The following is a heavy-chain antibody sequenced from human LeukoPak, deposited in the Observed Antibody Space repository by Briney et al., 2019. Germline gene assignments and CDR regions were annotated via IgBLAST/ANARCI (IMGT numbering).Heavy chain of an antibody. CDR2: ISGSGGST. V-gene: IGHV3-23*01. CDR1: GFTFSSYA. J-gene: IGHJ6*02. CDR3: AKAGTTERRTDYGMDV. Sequence: GGSLRLSCAASGFTFSSYAMSWVRQAPGKGLEWVSAISGSGGSTYYADSVKGRFTISRDNSKNTLYLQMNSLRAEDTAVYYCAKAGTTERRTDYGMDVWGQGTTVTVSS. D-gene: IGHD1-7*01.